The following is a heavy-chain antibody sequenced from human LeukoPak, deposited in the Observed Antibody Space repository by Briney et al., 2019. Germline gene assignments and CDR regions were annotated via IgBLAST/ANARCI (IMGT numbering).Heavy chain of an antibody. CDR3: ASCSGFGGKLKYYMDV. V-gene: IGHV1-2*02. Sequence: GASVKVSCKASGYTFTDYYIHWVRQAPGQGLEWMGWINPNNGGTKYALKFQGRVTMTRDTSISTAYMELSRLRSDDTAVYYCASCSGFGGKLKYYMDVWGKGTTVTISS. CDR1: GYTFTDYY. CDR2: INPNNGGT. J-gene: IGHJ6*03. D-gene: IGHD3-10*01.